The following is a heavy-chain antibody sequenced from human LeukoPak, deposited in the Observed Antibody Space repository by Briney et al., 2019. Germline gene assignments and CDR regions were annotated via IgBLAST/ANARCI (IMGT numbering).Heavy chain of an antibody. CDR2: IRAYNGNT. J-gene: IGHJ3*02. Sequence: GASVKVSCKASGYTFTSYGFSWVRQAPGQGLEWMGWIRAYNGNTNYAQKLQGRVTMNPDTSTSTAYMELRSLRSDDTAVYYCARGQQLIHAFDIWGNGTMVNVSS. CDR3: ARGQQLIHAFDI. D-gene: IGHD6-13*01. V-gene: IGHV1-18*01. CDR1: GYTFTSYG.